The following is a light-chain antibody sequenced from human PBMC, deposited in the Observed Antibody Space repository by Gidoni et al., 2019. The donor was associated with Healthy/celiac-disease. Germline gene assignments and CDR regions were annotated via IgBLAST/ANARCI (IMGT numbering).Light chain of an antibody. J-gene: IGKJ2*01. V-gene: IGKV3-20*01. CDR2: GAS. Sequence: EIVLTQSPGTLSLSPGERATLSCRASQSVSSSYLAWYQQKPGQAPRLLIYGASSRATGIPDRFSGSGSVTDFTLTISRLEPEDFAAYYCQQYGSSPYTFXQXTKLEIK. CDR3: QQYGSSPYT. CDR1: QSVSSSY.